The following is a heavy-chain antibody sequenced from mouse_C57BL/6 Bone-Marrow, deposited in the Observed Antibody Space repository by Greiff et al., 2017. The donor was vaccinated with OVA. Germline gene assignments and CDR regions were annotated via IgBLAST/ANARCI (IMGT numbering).Heavy chain of an antibody. CDR1: GYTFTNYW. CDR2: IYPGGGYT. J-gene: IGHJ2*01. Sequence: QVQLKESGAELVRPGTSVKMSCKASGYTFTNYWIGWAKQRPGHGLEWIGDIYPGGGYTNYNEKFKGKATLTADKSYSTAYMQFSSLTSEDSAIYYCARERLRHYFDYWGQGTTLTVSS. V-gene: IGHV1-63*01. D-gene: IGHD2-2*01. CDR3: ARERLRHYFDY.